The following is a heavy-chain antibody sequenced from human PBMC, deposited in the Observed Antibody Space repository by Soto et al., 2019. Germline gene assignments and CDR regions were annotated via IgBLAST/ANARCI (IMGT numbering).Heavy chain of an antibody. V-gene: IGHV1-18*01. CDR1: GYTFSNYG. CDR3: ARVVPGAEAWFGP. Sequence: QVQLVQSGGEVKRPGASVRCSCKTSGYTFSNYGITGVRQAPGQPLEWLGWISLYSDVTNYAQKFQGRVSMTTDTSTTTAYMELRSLRSDDTAGYYCARVVPGAEAWFGPWGQGTLVTVSS. CDR2: ISLYSDVT. D-gene: IGHD2-2*01. J-gene: IGHJ5*02.